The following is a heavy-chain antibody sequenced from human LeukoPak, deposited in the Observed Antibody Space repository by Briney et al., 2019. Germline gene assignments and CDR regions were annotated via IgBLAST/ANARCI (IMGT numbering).Heavy chain of an antibody. CDR1: GDSISSSGYY. V-gene: IGHV4-39*07. J-gene: IGHJ4*02. CDR3: ARDEVTIFGVAPGH. D-gene: IGHD3-3*01. Sequence: PSETLSLTCSVSGDSISSSGYYWDWIRQPPGKGLEWIGSIHHSGNTNYNPSLKSRVTISADMSKNQFSLKLSSVTAADTAVYYCARDEVTIFGVAPGHWGQGTLVTVSS. CDR2: IHHSGNT.